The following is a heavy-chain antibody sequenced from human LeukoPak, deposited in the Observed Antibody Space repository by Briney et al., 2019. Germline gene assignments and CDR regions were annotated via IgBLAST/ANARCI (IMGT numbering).Heavy chain of an antibody. J-gene: IGHJ6*04. CDR2: IKQDGSEK. CDR3: ARKAYGLDV. CDR1: GCTFSSYW. V-gene: IGHV3-7*03. Sequence: GGSLRLSCAHSGCTFSSYWMSWVRQAPGKGLEWVANIKQDGSEKYYVDSVKGRFTISRDNGKNSLYLQMNSLRAEDTAVYYCARKAYGLDVWGKGTTVTVSS.